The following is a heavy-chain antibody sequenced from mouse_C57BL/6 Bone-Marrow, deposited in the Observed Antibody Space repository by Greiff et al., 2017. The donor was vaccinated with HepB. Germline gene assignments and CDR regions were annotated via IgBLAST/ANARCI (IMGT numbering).Heavy chain of an antibody. J-gene: IGHJ1*03. CDR3: AREITTVVAGEGYFDV. V-gene: IGHV5-12*01. CDR2: ISNGGGST. Sequence: EVKLVESGGGLVQPGGSLKLSCAASGFTFSDYYMYWVRQTPEKRLEWVAYISNGGGSTYYPDNVKGRFTISRDNAKNTLYLQMSRLKSEDTAMYYCAREITTVVAGEGYFDVWGTGTTVTVSS. CDR1: GFTFSDYY. D-gene: IGHD1-1*01.